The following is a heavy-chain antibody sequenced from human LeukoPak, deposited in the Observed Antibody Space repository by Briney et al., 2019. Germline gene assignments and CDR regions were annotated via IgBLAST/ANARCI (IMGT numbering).Heavy chain of an antibody. Sequence: TSETLSLTCTVSGGSISGFYWSWIRQPPGKGLEWIGDIYYSGSTNYNPSLKSRLTISVDTSKNQFSLKLSSVTAADTAVYYCARVLQNWNDGPILDYWGQGTLVTVSS. CDR1: GGSISGFY. J-gene: IGHJ4*02. D-gene: IGHD1-1*01. CDR2: IYYSGST. V-gene: IGHV4-59*01. CDR3: ARVLQNWNDGPILDY.